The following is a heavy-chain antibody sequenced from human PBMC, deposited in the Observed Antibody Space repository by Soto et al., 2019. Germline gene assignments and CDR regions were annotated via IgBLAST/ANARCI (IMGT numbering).Heavy chain of an antibody. D-gene: IGHD2-15*01. Sequence: GGSLRLSCAASGFTFDGYTMHWVRQAPGKGLEWVSLISWDGGSTYYADSVKGRFTISRDNSKNSLYLQMNSLRTEDTALYYCAKDGGNRVRDGMDVWGQGTTVTVSS. CDR1: GFTFDGYT. CDR3: AKDGGNRVRDGMDV. J-gene: IGHJ6*02. CDR2: ISWDGGST. V-gene: IGHV3-43*01.